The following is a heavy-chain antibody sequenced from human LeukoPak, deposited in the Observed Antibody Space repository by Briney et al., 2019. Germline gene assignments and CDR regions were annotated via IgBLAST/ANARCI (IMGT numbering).Heavy chain of an antibody. V-gene: IGHV4-59*01. CDR2: IYYSGST. J-gene: IGHJ6*02. Sequence: SETLSLTCSVSGGSISSYYWSWIRQPPGKGLEWIGYIYYSGSTNYNPSLKSRVTISVDTSKNQFSLKLSSVTAADTAVYYCARDNPGIAVAGAYYYGMDVWGQGTTVTVSS. CDR1: GGSISSYY. CDR3: ARDNPGIAVAGAYYYGMDV. D-gene: IGHD6-19*01.